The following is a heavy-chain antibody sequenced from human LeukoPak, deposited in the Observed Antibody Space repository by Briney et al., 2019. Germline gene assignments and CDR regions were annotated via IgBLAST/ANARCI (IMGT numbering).Heavy chain of an antibody. CDR1: GGTFSSYA. J-gene: IGHJ6*02. Sequence: GSSVKVSCKASGGTFSSYAISWVRQAPGQGLEWMGRIIPILGIANYAQKFQGRVTITADKSTSTAYMELSSLRSEDTAVYYCARSNTVPYYYYGMDVWGQGTTVTVSS. CDR3: ARSNTVPYYYYGMDV. CDR2: IIPILGIA. D-gene: IGHD6-6*01. V-gene: IGHV1-69*04.